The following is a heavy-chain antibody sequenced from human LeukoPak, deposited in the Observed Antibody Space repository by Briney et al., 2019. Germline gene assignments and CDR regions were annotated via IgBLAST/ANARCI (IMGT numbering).Heavy chain of an antibody. Sequence: GGSLRLSCEASQFSFSSYSFNWVRQAPGQGLEWVSSINKGATHMYYADSMKGRFTVSRDDAKNSLYLQMNSLRAEDTAVYYCVRLRRNTDSSGYYYYYDYWGRGTLVTVSS. D-gene: IGHD3-22*01. CDR1: QFSFSSYS. CDR3: VRLRRNTDSSGYYYYYDY. CDR2: INKGATHM. J-gene: IGHJ4*02. V-gene: IGHV3-21*01.